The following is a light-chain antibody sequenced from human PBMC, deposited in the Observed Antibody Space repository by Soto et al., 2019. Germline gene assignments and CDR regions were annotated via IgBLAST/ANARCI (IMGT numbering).Light chain of an antibody. V-gene: IGKV3-20*01. J-gene: IGKJ1*01. CDR2: GAS. CDR3: QQYGSSPHT. Sequence: ENVLTQSPGTLSLSPGERATLSCRASQSVSSSYLAWYQQKPGQAPRLLIYGASTRATGVPDRFSGSGSGTDFTLTISRLEPEDCAGYYCQQYGSSPHTFGQGTKVDI. CDR1: QSVSSSY.